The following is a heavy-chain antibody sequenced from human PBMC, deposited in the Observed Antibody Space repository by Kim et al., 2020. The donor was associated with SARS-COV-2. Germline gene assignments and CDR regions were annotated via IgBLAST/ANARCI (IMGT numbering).Heavy chain of an antibody. V-gene: IGHV3-33*06. CDR2: IWYDGSNK. Sequence: GGSLRLSCAASGFTFSSYGLHWVRQAPGKGLEWVAVIWYDGSNKYYADSVKGRFTISRDNSKNTLFLQMSSLRAEDTALYYCAKEGRGGYSYGGSYYYYGMDVWGQGTTVTVSS. J-gene: IGHJ6*02. CDR3: AKEGRGGYSYGGSYYYYGMDV. CDR1: GFTFSSYG. D-gene: IGHD5-18*01.